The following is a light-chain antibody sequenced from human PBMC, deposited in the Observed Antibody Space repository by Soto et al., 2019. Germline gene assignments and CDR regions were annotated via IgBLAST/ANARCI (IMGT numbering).Light chain of an antibody. CDR2: GDT. CDR1: SSNIGAGFD. J-gene: IGLJ3*02. CDR3: QSFDSSLGGWL. Sequence: QSVLTQPPSVSGAPGQRVTISCTGSSSNIGAGFDVHWYQQLPGTAPKLLISGDTNRPSGVSDRFSGSKSGTSASLAITGLRAEDEADYYCQSFDSSLGGWLFGGGTKVTVL. V-gene: IGLV1-40*01.